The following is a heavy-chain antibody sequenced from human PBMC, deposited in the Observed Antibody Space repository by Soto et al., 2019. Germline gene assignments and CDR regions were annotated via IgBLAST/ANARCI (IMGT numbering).Heavy chain of an antibody. Sequence: SETLSLTCTVPGGSISSGDYYWSWIRQPPGKGLEWIGYIYYSGSTYYNPSLKSRVTISVDTSKNQFSLKLSSVTAADTAVYYCARGSYYYDGSGYYHYWGQGTLVTVSS. J-gene: IGHJ4*02. V-gene: IGHV4-30-4*01. CDR3: ARGSYYYDGSGYYHY. CDR1: GGSISSGDYY. D-gene: IGHD3-22*01. CDR2: IYYSGST.